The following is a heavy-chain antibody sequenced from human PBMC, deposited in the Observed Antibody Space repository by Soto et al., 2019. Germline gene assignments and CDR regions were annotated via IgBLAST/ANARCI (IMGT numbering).Heavy chain of an antibody. J-gene: IGHJ4*02. CDR2: MNTDGSQK. D-gene: IGHD2-2*01. V-gene: IGHV3-7*01. Sequence: GGSLRLSCAASGFTFSSHWMSWVRQAPGKGLEWVANMNTDGSQKYYVDSVKGRFTISRDNAKNSLYLQMNSLRAEDTAVYYCARGPSMGGYYFDYCGQGTLVTVSS. CDR1: GFTFSSHW. CDR3: ARGPSMGGYYFDY.